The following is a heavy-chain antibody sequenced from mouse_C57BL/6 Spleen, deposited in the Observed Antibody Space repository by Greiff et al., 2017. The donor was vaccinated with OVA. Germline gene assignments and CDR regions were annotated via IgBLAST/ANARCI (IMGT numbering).Heavy chain of an antibody. V-gene: IGHV1-42*01. D-gene: IGHD4-1*01. J-gene: IGHJ4*01. Sequence: VQLQQSGPELVKPGASVKISCKASGYSFTGYYMNWVKQSPEKSLEWIGEINPSTGGTTYNQKFKAKATLTVDKSSSTAYMQLKSLTSEDSAVYYCASGTDAMDYWGQGTSVTVSS. CDR1: GYSFTGYY. CDR2: INPSTGGT. CDR3: ASGTDAMDY.